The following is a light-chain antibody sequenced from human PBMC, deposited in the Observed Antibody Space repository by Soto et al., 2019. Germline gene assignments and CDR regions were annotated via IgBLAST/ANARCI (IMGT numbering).Light chain of an antibody. CDR3: QQYNSWPPIN. Sequence: DIVLTQSPATLSSFPGDRVTLSCRASESVSRNLAWYQQKPGQAPRLLIYDASTRATGIPDRFSGGGSGTDFTLTISSLQSEDFVVYYCQQYNSWPPINFGQGTRLEIK. CDR1: ESVSRN. V-gene: IGKV3-15*01. J-gene: IGKJ5*01. CDR2: DAS.